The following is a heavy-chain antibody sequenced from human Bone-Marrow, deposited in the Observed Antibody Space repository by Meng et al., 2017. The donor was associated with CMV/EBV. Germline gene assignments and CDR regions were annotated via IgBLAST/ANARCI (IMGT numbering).Heavy chain of an antibody. CDR1: GGSISSYY. V-gene: IGHV4-59*12. CDR2: IYYSGST. J-gene: IGHJ6*02. D-gene: IGHD3-3*01. CDR3: AREDQYYDFCSGSAGAYLGMDV. Sequence: SGTLTLTCTVSGGSISSYYWSWIRQPPGKGLEWIGYIYYSGSTNYNPSLKSRVTISVDTSKNQFSLKLSSVTAADTAVYYCAREDQYYDFCSGSAGAYLGMDVWGQGTTVTVSS.